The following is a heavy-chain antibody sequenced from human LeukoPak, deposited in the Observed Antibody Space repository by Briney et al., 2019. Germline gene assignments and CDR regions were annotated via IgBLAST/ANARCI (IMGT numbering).Heavy chain of an antibody. CDR1: GYSLTTYW. J-gene: IGHJ4*02. CDR3: ARGGAGASFDY. CDR2: FDPRDSYT. Sequence: GEPLKTSVKRLGYSLTTYWFSWAPQMPGKGRGGWGRFDPRDSYTNYSPSFQGHVTISADKSISTAYMQWSRLKASDTAMYYCARGGAGASFDYWGQGTLVTVSS. D-gene: IGHD3-16*01. V-gene: IGHV5-10-1*01.